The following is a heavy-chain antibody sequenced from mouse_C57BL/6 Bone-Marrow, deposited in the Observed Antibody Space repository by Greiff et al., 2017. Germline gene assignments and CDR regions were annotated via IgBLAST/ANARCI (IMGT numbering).Heavy chain of an antibody. CDR1: GFNIKDYY. J-gene: IGHJ2*01. V-gene: IGHV14-2*01. CDR3: TRTLIYYGTNY. CDR2: IDPEDGET. Sequence: VQLQQSGAELVKPGASVKLSCTASGFNIKDYYIHWVKQRTEQGLEWIGRIDPEDGETKYAPKFQDKATITADTSSNTAYLRLRSLTSEDTAVDYCTRTLIYYGTNYWGQGTTLTVSS. D-gene: IGHD1-1*01.